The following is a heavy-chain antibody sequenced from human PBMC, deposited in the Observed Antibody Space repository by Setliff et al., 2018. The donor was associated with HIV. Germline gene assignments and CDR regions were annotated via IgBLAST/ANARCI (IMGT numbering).Heavy chain of an antibody. J-gene: IGHJ4*02. D-gene: IGHD3-10*01. CDR2: ISGSGGDT. V-gene: IGHV3-23*01. CDR1: GFTFSSYA. CDR3: AKKTAAYTSGSWLHY. Sequence: GGSLRLSCASSGFTFSSYAMTWVRQAPGKGLECVAVISGSGGDTYYADSVKGRFVISRERSKSTLYLQMNSLRAEDTAVYYCAKKTAAYTSGSWLHYWGQGTLVTVSS.